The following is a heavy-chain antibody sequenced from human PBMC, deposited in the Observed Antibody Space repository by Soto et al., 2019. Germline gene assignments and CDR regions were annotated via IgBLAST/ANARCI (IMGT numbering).Heavy chain of an antibody. Sequence: PGGSLRLSCAASGFSVSDIYMTWVRQPPGKGLEWVSTIYTNDVVCYADFVKDRFTISRDDPTNTVSLQMNDLRVDDTAVYYCARGTGDPGSQSGGSFNFWGQGTLVTVS. V-gene: IGHV3-66*01. CDR3: ARGTGDPGSQSGGSFNF. CDR1: GFSVSDIY. D-gene: IGHD7-27*01. CDR2: IYTNDVV. J-gene: IGHJ4*02.